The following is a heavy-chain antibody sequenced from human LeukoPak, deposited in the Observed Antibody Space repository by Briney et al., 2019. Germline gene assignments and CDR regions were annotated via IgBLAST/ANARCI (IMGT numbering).Heavy chain of an antibody. Sequence: GGSLRLSCAASGFTFSDYAMSWYRQAPGEGLQWVSSISGSADSTYYADSVKGRFTISRDNSKNMLYLQMNSLRPDDTAVYYCVKEGGDFDDWGQGTLVTVSS. CDR3: VKEGGDFDD. CDR1: GFTFSDYA. D-gene: IGHD2-15*01. J-gene: IGHJ4*02. CDR2: ISGSADST. V-gene: IGHV3-23*01.